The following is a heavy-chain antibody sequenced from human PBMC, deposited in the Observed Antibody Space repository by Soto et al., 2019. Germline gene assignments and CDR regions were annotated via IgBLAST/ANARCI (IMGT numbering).Heavy chain of an antibody. V-gene: IGHV1-8*01. D-gene: IGHD3-9*01. Sequence: ASVKVSCKASGYTFTSYDINWVRQATGQGLEWMGWMNPNSGNTGYAQKFQGRVTMTRNTSISTAYMELSSLRSEDTAVYYCARGNYDILTGYYEGVWFDPWGQGTLVTVSS. CDR1: GYTFTSYD. CDR2: MNPNSGNT. J-gene: IGHJ5*02. CDR3: ARGNYDILTGYYEGVWFDP.